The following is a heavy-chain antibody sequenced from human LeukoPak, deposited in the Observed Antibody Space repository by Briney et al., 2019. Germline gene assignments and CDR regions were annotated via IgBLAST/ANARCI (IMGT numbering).Heavy chain of an antibody. CDR1: GGSISGYY. CDR3: ARHSPVGIYYFDY. J-gene: IGHJ4*02. Sequence: SETLSLTCTVSGGSISGYYWSWIRQPAGKGLEWIGRIYTSGSTNYNPSLKSRVTISVDTSKNQFSLKLSSVTAADTAVYYCARHSPVGIYYFDYWGQGTLVTVSS. CDR2: IYTSGST. V-gene: IGHV4-4*07. D-gene: IGHD1-26*01.